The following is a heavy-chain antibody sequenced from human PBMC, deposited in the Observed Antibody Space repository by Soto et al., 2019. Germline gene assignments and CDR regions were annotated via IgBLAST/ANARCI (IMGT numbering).Heavy chain of an antibody. Sequence: QVPLVQSGAEVKQPGSSVKVSCKASGGTFSNYAISWVRQAPGQGLEWMGGIIPIFGTTNYAQRFQGRVTITADESTSTAYMELSSLRSEDTAVYYCARVSSSWYKDYFDYWGQGTLVTVSS. CDR1: GGTFSNYA. CDR2: IIPIFGTT. V-gene: IGHV1-69*12. CDR3: ARVSSSWYKDYFDY. J-gene: IGHJ4*02. D-gene: IGHD6-13*01.